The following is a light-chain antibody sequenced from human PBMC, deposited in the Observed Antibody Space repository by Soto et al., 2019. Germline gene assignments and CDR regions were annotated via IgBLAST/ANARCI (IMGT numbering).Light chain of an antibody. CDR1: QSISSW. CDR2: DAS. V-gene: IGKV1-5*01. Sequence: DIQMTQSPSTLSASVGDRVTITCRASQSISSWLAWYQQKPGKAPKVLIYDASSLQSGVPSRFSGSGSGTKFTLTISSLQPDDFATYYCQQYNNYLWTFGQGTKVDIK. J-gene: IGKJ1*01. CDR3: QQYNNYLWT.